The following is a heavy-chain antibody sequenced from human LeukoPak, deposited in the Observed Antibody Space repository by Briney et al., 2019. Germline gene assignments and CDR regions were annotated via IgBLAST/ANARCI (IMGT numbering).Heavy chain of an antibody. D-gene: IGHD6-13*01. V-gene: IGHV4-39*01. CDR1: GGSISSSDYY. CDR2: IFHSATSYYSGTS. Sequence: PSETLPLTCTVSGGSISSSDYYWGWLRQPPGKGLEWIGTIFHSATSYYSGTSYFNASLKSRVTISVDTPKNQFSLKMKSVTAADTAVYYCARQEGSTWEYKWFDPWGQGPLVSVSS. CDR3: ARQEGSTWEYKWFDP. J-gene: IGHJ5*02.